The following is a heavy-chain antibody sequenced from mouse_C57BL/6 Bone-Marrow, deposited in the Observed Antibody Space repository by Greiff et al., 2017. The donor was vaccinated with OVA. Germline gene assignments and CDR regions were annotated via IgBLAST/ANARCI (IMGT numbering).Heavy chain of an antibody. J-gene: IGHJ1*03. Sequence: EVKLQESGPGLVKPSQSLSLTCSVTGYSITSGYYWNWIRQFPGNKLEWMGYISYDGSNNYNPSLKNRISITRDTSKNQFFLKLNSVTTEDTATYYCARVGYFDVWGTGTTVTVSS. CDR1: GYSITSGYY. CDR3: ARVGYFDV. V-gene: IGHV3-6*01. CDR2: ISYDGSN.